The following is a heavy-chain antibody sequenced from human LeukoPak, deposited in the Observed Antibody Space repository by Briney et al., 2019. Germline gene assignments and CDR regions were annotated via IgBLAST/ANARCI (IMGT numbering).Heavy chain of an antibody. Sequence: GSSLRLSCAASVCTYINYAMSWVGQPPGKGRAWVSAITGSGGNTYYADSVEGRFTISRDNSKNTLYLQMNSLRDEDTAVYYCAKWGDFDVLTGYYVPDFWGQGTLVTVSS. D-gene: IGHD3-9*01. V-gene: IGHV3-23*01. CDR3: AKWGDFDVLTGYYVPDF. J-gene: IGHJ4*02. CDR2: ITGSGGNT. CDR1: VCTYINYA.